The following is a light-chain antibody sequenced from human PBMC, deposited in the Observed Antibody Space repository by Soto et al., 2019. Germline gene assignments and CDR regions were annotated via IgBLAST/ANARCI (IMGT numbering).Light chain of an antibody. CDR3: SSNAGSNNLV. J-gene: IGLJ2*01. CDR1: KNDIGVYDF. V-gene: IGLV2-8*01. Sequence: QSALTQPPSASGSPGQSVTISCTGTKNDIGVYDFVSWYQHHPGKAPRLIIYEVVQRPSGVPDRFSGSKSGNTASLTVSGLQAADEADYYCSSNAGSNNLVFGGGTKLTVL. CDR2: EVV.